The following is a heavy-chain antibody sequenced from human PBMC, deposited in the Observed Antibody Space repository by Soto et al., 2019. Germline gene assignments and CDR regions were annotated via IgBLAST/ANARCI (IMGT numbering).Heavy chain of an antibody. CDR3: AKDRNYPRDQFHY. Sequence: GGSLRLSCAASGFTFSTYALSWVRQAPGKGLEWVSAISANGQGIYYADSVRGRFTISRDNSKNTIFLHMDSLRAEDTAVYYCAKDRNYPRDQFHYWGQGTLVAVSS. CDR2: ISANGQGI. CDR1: GFTFSTYA. J-gene: IGHJ4*02. V-gene: IGHV3-23*01. D-gene: IGHD1-7*01.